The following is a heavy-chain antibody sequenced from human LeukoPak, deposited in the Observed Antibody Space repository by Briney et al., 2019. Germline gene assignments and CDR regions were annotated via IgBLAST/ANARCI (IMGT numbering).Heavy chain of an antibody. J-gene: IGHJ4*02. CDR3: ARVKSSSWFYYFDY. V-gene: IGHV3-64*01. D-gene: IGHD6-13*01. CDR2: ISSNGGST. Sequence: GGSLRLSCAAPGFTFSSYAMHCVRQAPGKGLEYVSAISSNGGSTYYANSVKGRFTISRDNSKNTLYLQMGSLRAEDMAVYYCARVKSSSWFYYFDYWGQGTLVTVSS. CDR1: GFTFSSYA.